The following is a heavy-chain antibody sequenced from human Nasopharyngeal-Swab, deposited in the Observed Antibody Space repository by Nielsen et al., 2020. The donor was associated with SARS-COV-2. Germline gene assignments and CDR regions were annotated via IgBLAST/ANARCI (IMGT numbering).Heavy chain of an antibody. CDR3: ARRAVAGEYFQH. CDR2: ISSSSSYI. V-gene: IGHV3-21*01. D-gene: IGHD6-19*01. J-gene: IGHJ1*01. Sequence: GGSPRLSCAASGFTFSSYSMNWVRQAPGKGLEWVSSISSSSSYIYYADSVKGRFTISRDNAKNSLYLQMNSLRAEDTAVYYCARRAVAGEYFQHWGQGTLVTVSS. CDR1: GFTFSSYS.